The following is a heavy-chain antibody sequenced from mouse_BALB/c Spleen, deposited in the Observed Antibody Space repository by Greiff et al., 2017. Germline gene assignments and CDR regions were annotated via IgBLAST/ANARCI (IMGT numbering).Heavy chain of an antibody. J-gene: IGHJ3*01. CDR1: GYTFTSYW. Sequence: VQLQQSGAELAKPGASVKMSCKASGYTFTSYWMHWVKQRPGQGLEWIGYINPSTGYTEYNQKFKDKATLTADKSSSTAYMQLSSLTSEDSAVYYCARSRLDWFAYWGQGTLVTVSA. D-gene: IGHD2-13*01. CDR3: ARSRLDWFAY. V-gene: IGHV1-7*01. CDR2: INPSTGYT.